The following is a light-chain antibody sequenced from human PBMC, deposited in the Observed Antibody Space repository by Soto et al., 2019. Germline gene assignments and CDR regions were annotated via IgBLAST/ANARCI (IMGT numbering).Light chain of an antibody. Sequence: DIQMTQSPSSLSASVGDRVTITCRASQGISSFVAWYQQKPGKAPKLLIYAASTLQSGVPSRFSGSGSGTDITLTINSLQPEDVATYYCQKYSSVPAFGPGTKVEIK. J-gene: IGKJ3*01. CDR1: QGISSF. V-gene: IGKV1-27*01. CDR2: AAS. CDR3: QKYSSVPA.